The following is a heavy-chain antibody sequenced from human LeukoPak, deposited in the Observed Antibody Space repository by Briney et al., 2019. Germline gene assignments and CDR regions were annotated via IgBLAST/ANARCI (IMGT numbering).Heavy chain of an antibody. CDR3: ARVKGILIEFHIPLLL. CDR1: GFTFSSYG. V-gene: IGHV3-33*01. D-gene: IGHD3-16*01. Sequence: GGSLRLSCAASGFTFSSYGMHWVRQAPGKGLEWVAVIWYDGSNKYYADSVKGRFTISRDNSKNTLYLQMNSLRAEDTAVYYCARVKGILIEFHIPLLLGGQGTLVTVSS. J-gene: IGHJ1*01. CDR2: IWYDGSNK.